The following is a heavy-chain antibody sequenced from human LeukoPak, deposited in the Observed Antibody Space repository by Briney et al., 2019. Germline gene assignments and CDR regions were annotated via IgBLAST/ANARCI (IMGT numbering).Heavy chain of an antibody. V-gene: IGHV3-11*01. Sequence: GGSLRLSCAASGFTFNDYYMSWIRQAPGKGLELLSYINISGNNTHYADPVKGRFTISRDNAKKSLYLEMNNLRAEDTAVYYCATDGAGFDTWGQGVLVTVSS. J-gene: IGHJ5*02. CDR3: ATDGAGFDT. CDR1: GFTFNDYY. CDR2: INISGNNT.